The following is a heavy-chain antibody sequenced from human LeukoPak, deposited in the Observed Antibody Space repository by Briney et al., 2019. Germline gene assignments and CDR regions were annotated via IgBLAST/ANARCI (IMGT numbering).Heavy chain of an antibody. CDR2: IYYSGST. V-gene: IGHV4-59*01. J-gene: IGHJ5*02. CDR3: ARVAVVAAGTGWFDP. CDR1: GGSISSYY. Sequence: SETLSLTCTVSGGSISSYYWSWIRQPPGKGLEWIGYIYYSGSTNYNPSLKSRVTISVDASKNQFSLKLSSVTAADPAVYYCARVAVVAAGTGWFDPWGQGTLVTVSS. D-gene: IGHD6-13*01.